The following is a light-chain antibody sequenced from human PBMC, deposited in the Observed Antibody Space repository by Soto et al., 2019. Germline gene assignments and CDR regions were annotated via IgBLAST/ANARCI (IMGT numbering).Light chain of an antibody. V-gene: IGKV3-20*01. J-gene: IGKJ3*01. Sequence: VVLTQSPATLSLSPGDRATLSCRASRHVYINALGWYQQKPGRTPTLLIYGASTRATDIPDRFSATGSGTDFSLTISVVEPEDSAVYYCQQYGASPFTFGPGTRLEI. CDR3: QQYGASPFT. CDR2: GAS. CDR1: RHVYINA.